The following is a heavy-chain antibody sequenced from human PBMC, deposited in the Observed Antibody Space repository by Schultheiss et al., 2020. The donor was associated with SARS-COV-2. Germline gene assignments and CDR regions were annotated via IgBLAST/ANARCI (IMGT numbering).Heavy chain of an antibody. D-gene: IGHD1-1*01. V-gene: IGHV4-59*08. CDR1: GGSFSGYY. J-gene: IGHJ6*03. CDR3: ARGQPYYYYYMDV. CDR2: IYYSGST. Sequence: SQTLSLTCAVYGGSFSGYYWSWIRQPPGKGLEWIGYIYYSGSTNYNPSHKSRVTISVDTSKNQFSLKLSSVTAADTAVYYCARGQPYYYYYMDVWGKGTTVTVSS.